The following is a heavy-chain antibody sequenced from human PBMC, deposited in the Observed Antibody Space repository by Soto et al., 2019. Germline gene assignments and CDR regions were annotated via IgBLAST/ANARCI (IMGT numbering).Heavy chain of an antibody. Sequence: VASVKVSCKASGGTFSSYAISWVRQAPGQGLEWMGGIIPIFGTANYAQKFQGRVTITADESTSTAYMELSSLRSEDTAVYYCARVQGGSGSYCDVSYYYGMDGWGQGSTVTVSS. J-gene: IGHJ6*02. D-gene: IGHD3-10*01. CDR2: IIPIFGTA. CDR3: ARVQGGSGSYCDVSYYYGMDG. V-gene: IGHV1-69*13. CDR1: GGTFSSYA.